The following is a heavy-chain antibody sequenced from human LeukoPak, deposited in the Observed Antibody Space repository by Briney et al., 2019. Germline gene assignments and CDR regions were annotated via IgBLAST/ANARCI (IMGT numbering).Heavy chain of an antibody. J-gene: IGHJ5*02. V-gene: IGHV1-18*04. Sequence: ASVKVSCKASGYSFTGYYMHWVRQAPGQGLEWMGWISAYNGNTNYAQKLQGRVTMTTDTSTSTAYMELRSPRSDDTAVYYCARDGGGGWFDPWGQGTLVTVSS. CDR3: ARDGGGGWFDP. CDR2: ISAYNGNT. D-gene: IGHD3-16*01. CDR1: GYSFTGYY.